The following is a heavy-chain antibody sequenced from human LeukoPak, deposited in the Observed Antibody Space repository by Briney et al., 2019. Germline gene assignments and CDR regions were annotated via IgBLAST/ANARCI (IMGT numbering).Heavy chain of an antibody. D-gene: IGHD1-26*01. Sequence: ASVNVSCKASGYTFTGYYMNWVRQAPGQGLEWMGWINPNSGGTNYAQRFQGRVTMTRDTSISTAYMDLSRLRSDDTAVYYCARRGSPGGFDIWGQGTLVTVSS. J-gene: IGHJ3*02. CDR1: GYTFTGYY. V-gene: IGHV1-2*02. CDR2: INPNSGGT. CDR3: ARRGSPGGFDI.